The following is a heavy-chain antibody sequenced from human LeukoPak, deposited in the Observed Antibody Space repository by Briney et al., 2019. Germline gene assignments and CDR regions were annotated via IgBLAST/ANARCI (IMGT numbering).Heavy chain of an antibody. CDR1: GYSFTSYW. CDR2: IYPGDSDT. Sequence: GESLKISCKGSGYSFTSYWIGWVRQMPGKGLEWMGIIYPGDSDTRYSPSFQGQATISVDKSINTAYLQWSSLKASDTDMYYCARRGYYDSSGYYQDAFDIWGQGTMVTVSS. CDR3: ARRGYYDSSGYYQDAFDI. J-gene: IGHJ3*02. V-gene: IGHV5-51*01. D-gene: IGHD3-22*01.